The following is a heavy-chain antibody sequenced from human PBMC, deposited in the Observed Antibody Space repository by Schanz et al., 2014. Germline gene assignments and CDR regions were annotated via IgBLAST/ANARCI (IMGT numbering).Heavy chain of an antibody. CDR1: GFTFSSYA. J-gene: IGHJ4*02. CDR3: ARAHGNNWYGKGLDY. D-gene: IGHD1-1*01. CDR2: ISSSGSYI. Sequence: VQLLESGGGLVQPGGSLRLSCAASGFTFSSYAMSWVRQAPGKGLEWVSSISSSGSYIHYADSVKGRFTISRDNAKNTLYLQMNSLRAEDTAVYYCARAHGNNWYGKGLDYWGQGTQVTVSS. V-gene: IGHV3-21*01.